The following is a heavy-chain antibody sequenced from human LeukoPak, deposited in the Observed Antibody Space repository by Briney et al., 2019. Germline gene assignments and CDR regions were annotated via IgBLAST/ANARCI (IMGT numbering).Heavy chain of an antibody. Sequence: PGGSLRLSCAASGFTFSSYGMHWVRQAPGKGLEWVAVISYDGSNKYYADSVKGRFTISRDNSKNTLYLQMNSLRAEDTAVYYCAKDFGWFGELLAAFDIWGQGTMVTVSS. CDR3: AKDFGWFGELLAAFDI. J-gene: IGHJ3*02. CDR1: GFTFSSYG. V-gene: IGHV3-30*18. CDR2: ISYDGSNK. D-gene: IGHD3-10*01.